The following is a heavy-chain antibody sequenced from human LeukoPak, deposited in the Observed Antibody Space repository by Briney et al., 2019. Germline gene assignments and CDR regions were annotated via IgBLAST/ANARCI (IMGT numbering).Heavy chain of an antibody. CDR2: IIPILGIA. D-gene: IGHD4-17*01. CDR3: ARDGDYGDHYSLDY. CDR1: GGTFSSYA. Sequence: SVKVSCKASGGTFSSYAISWVRQAPGQGLEWMGRIIPILGIANYAQKFQGRVTITADKSTSTAYMELSSLRSEDTAVYYCARDGDYGDHYSLDYWAREPWSPSPQ. J-gene: IGHJ4*02. V-gene: IGHV1-69*04.